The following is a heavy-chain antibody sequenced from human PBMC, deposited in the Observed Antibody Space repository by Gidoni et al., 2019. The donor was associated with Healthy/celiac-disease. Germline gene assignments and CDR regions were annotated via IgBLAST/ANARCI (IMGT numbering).Heavy chain of an antibody. D-gene: IGHD2-15*01. V-gene: IGHV4-38-2*02. CDR1: GYSISSGYS. Sequence: QVQLQESCPGLVKPSETLSLTCAVSGYSISSGYSWGWIRQPPGKGLEWLGSIYHSGSTYYNPSLKSRVIISVDTSKNQFSLKLISVTAADTAVYYWAREGIVVVVAATTEIPDWFDPWGQGTLVTVSS. J-gene: IGHJ5*02. CDR3: AREGIVVVVAATTEIPDWFDP. CDR2: IYHSGST.